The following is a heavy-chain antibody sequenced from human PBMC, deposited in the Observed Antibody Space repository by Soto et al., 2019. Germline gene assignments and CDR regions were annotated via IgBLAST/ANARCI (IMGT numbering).Heavy chain of an antibody. CDR3: ARYYGSGSYLLYYYGMDV. V-gene: IGHV1-69*13. CDR2: IIPIFGTA. D-gene: IGHD3-10*01. J-gene: IGHJ6*02. Sequence: VASVKVSCKASGGTFSSYAISWVRQAPGQGLEWMGGIIPIFGTANYAQKFQGRVTITADESTSTAYMELSSLRSEDTAVYYCARYYGSGSYLLYYYGMDVWGQGTTVTVSS. CDR1: GGTFSSYA.